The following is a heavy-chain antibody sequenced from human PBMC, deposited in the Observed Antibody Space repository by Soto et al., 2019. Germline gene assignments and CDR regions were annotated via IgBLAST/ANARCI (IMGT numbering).Heavy chain of an antibody. CDR3: AKEIFAAAYAATSAFDL. J-gene: IGHJ4*02. CDR2: VDGSGGDT. Sequence: GGSLRLSCAASGFTSSSHAMGWLRQTPGTGPEWVAFVDGSGGDTSHADSVKGRFTISRDNSDNLLYLHMNSLRAEDTGRYFCAKEIFAAAYAATSAFDLWGQGT. CDR1: GFTSSSHA. V-gene: IGHV3-23*01. D-gene: IGHD2-8*01.